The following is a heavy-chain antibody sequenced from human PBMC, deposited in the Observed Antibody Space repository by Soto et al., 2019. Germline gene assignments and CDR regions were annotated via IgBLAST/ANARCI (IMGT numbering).Heavy chain of an antibody. CDR1: AFTFRSYA. CDR2: ISYDGSNK. J-gene: IGHJ4*02. CDR3: ARDGGSGSYFVPTQYYFDY. D-gene: IGHD1-26*01. Sequence: GGSLRLSCAASAFTFRSYAMHWVRQAPGKGLEWVAVISYDGSNKYYADSVKGRFTISRDNSKNTLYLQMNSLRAEDTAVYYCARDGGSGSYFVPTQYYFDYWGQGTLVTVSS. V-gene: IGHV3-30-3*01.